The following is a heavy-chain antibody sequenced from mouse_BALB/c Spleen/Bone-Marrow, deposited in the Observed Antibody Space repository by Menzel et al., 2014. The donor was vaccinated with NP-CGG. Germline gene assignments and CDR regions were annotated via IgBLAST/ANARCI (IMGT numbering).Heavy chain of an antibody. V-gene: IGHV1-7*01. CDR2: ITPSTGYI. Sequence: VKLMESGAELAKPGASVKMSCKASGYTFTSYWMHWIKQRPGQGLEWIGYITPSTGYIEYNQKFKDKATLTADKSSSPTYMRLSSLTSEDSAVYYCARPRFAYWGHGTLVTMSA. CDR3: ARPRFAY. CDR1: GYTFTSYW. J-gene: IGHJ3*01.